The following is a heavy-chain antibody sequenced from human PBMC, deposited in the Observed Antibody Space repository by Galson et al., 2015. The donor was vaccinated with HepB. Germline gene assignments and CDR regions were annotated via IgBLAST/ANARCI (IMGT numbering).Heavy chain of an antibody. V-gene: IGHV1-69*13. CDR3: ARGGNSVYYYYGMDV. J-gene: IGHJ6*02. CDR1: GGTFNSYA. CDR2: IIPVFGTA. Sequence: SVKVSCKASGGTFNSYAYSWVRQAPGQGLEWMGGIIPVFGTANYAQKFQGRVTNSADESTSTVYMELSSLRYDDTAVYYCARGGNSVYYYYGMDVWGRGTTVTVSS. D-gene: IGHD4-23*01.